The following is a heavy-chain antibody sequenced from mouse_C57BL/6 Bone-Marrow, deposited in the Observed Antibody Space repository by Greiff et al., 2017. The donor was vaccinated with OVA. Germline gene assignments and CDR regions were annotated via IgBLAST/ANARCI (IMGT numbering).Heavy chain of an antibody. V-gene: IGHV3-5*01. D-gene: IGHD2-1*01. CDR3: ARDRGYYGNYSFAY. CDR1: GISITTGNYR. CDR2: IYYSGTI. Sequence: DVQLQESGPGLVKPSQTVFLTCTVTGISITTGNYRWSWIRQFPGNKLEWIGYIYYSGTITYNPSLTSRTTITRDTPKNQFFLEMNSLTAEDTATYYCARDRGYYGNYSFAYWGQGTLVTVSA. J-gene: IGHJ3*01.